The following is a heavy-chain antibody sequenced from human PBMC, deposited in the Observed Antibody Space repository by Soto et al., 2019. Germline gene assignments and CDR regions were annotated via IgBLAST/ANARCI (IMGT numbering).Heavy chain of an antibody. CDR2: IKPNSGGT. Sequence: ASVKVSCKASGYTFTGYYMHWVRQAPGQGLEWMGWIKPNSGGTNYAQKFQGWVTMTRDTSISTAYMELSRLRSDDTAVYYCAREEGVFWSGYRYYGMDVWGQGTTVTVSS. J-gene: IGHJ6*02. D-gene: IGHD3-3*01. CDR1: GYTFTGYY. CDR3: AREEGVFWSGYRYYGMDV. V-gene: IGHV1-2*04.